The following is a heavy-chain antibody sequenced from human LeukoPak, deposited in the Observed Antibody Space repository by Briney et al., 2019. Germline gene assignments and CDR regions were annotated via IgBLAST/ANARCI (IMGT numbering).Heavy chain of an antibody. CDR1: GYTFTNYY. CDR2: INPSGGST. Sequence: ASVKVSCKASGYTFTNYYMHWVRQAPGQGLEWMGVINPSGGSTSYAQKFQGRVTVTRDTSTSTVYMELSSLGSEDTAVYYCAREEEGVTATWFDYWGQGTLVTVSS. D-gene: IGHD2-21*02. J-gene: IGHJ4*02. V-gene: IGHV1-46*01. CDR3: AREEEGVTATWFDY.